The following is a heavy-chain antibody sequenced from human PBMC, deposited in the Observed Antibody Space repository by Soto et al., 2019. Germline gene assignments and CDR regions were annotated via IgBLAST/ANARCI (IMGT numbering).Heavy chain of an antibody. J-gene: IGHJ5*01. CDR2: IYYTGIT. CDR1: GVSISSGTYF. CDR3: VRVLINNYTHIDP. D-gene: IGHD4-4*01. V-gene: IGHV4-31*03. Sequence: PSEPLSLTCTFSGVSISSGTYFWSWVRQRPGEGLEWIGNIYYTGITYYNLSLKSRVAISVDTSKNHFSLTLTSLTAADTAIYYLVRVLINNYTHIDPWVQGTPATVSA.